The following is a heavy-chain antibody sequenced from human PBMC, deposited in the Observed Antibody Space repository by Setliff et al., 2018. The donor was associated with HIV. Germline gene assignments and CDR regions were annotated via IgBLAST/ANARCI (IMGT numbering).Heavy chain of an antibody. V-gene: IGHV3-49*04. J-gene: IGHJ4*02. CDR2: IRSKGYGGTT. D-gene: IGHD3-3*01. CDR3: VRGVQFMEWLE. CDR1: GFTFGEYA. Sequence: PGGSLRLSCRASGFTFGEYAMSWVRQAPGKGLEWVGFIRSKGYGGTTEYAASVKGRFVISKDDSKSIVYLQMNSLETEDTAVYYCVRGVQFMEWLEGGQGTLVTVSS.